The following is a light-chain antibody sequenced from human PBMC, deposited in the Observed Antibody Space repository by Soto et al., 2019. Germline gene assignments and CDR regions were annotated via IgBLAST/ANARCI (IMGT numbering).Light chain of an antibody. V-gene: IGLV2-14*03. CDR3: NSFTATSTLI. Sequence: HSALTQPASVSGSPGQSITISCTGSSSDVGGYNFVSWYQQHPGKAPKLLIYDVTNRPSGVSTRFSGSKSGNTASLTVSGLQSEDEADYYCNSFTATSTLIFGGGTKVTVL. CDR2: DVT. J-gene: IGLJ2*01. CDR1: SSDVGGYNF.